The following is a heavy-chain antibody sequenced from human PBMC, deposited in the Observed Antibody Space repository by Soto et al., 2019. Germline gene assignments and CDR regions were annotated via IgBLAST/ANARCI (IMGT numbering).Heavy chain of an antibody. D-gene: IGHD5-12*01. Sequence: GGSLRLSCAACGFTFSSYEMNWVRQAPGKGLEWVSYISSSGSTIYYADSVKGRFTISRDNAKNSLYLQMNSLRAEDTAVYYCARDSVATKYYYYGMDVWGQGTTVTVSS. CDR1: GFTFSSYE. J-gene: IGHJ6*02. CDR3: ARDSVATKYYYYGMDV. V-gene: IGHV3-48*03. CDR2: ISSSGSTI.